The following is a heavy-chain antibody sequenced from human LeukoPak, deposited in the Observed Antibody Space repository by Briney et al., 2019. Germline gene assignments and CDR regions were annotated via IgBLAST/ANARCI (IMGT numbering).Heavy chain of an antibody. CDR1: GYSFTSYW. Sequence: GESLKISCKGSGYSFTSYWIGWVRQMPGKGLEWMGSIYPGDSDTRYSPSFQGQVTISADKSISTAYLQWNSLKASDTAMYYCARMIGLGEVSPYFDYWGQGSLVTVSS. J-gene: IGHJ4*02. V-gene: IGHV5-51*01. CDR3: ARMIGLGEVSPYFDY. D-gene: IGHD3-16*02. CDR2: IYPGDSDT.